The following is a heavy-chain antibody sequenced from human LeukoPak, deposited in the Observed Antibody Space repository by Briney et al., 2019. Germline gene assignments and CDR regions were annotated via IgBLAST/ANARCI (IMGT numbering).Heavy chain of an antibody. J-gene: IGHJ5*02. V-gene: IGHV3-74*01. CDR2: VKYDGTVT. CDR3: VKSDWFDP. CDR1: GFAISSYW. Sequence: PGGSLRLSCAASGFAISSYWMSWVRQAPGKGLVWVARVKYDGTVTTYADFVKGRFTISKASAKNTLYLQMNSLRAEDTGVYYCVKSDWFDPWGQGTLVTVSS.